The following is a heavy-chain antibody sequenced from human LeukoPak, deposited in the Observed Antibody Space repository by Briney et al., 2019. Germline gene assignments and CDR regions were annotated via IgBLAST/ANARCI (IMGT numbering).Heavy chain of an antibody. J-gene: IGHJ6*03. CDR3: ARAPLGMVRGVTMDV. CDR2: ISSSGSTI. Sequence: GGSLRLSCAASGFTFSDYYMTWIRQAPGKWLEWISYISSSGSTIYYAGSVKGRFTISRGNAKNSLYLQMNSLRAEDTAVYYCARAPLGMVRGVTMDVWGKGTTVTVSS. D-gene: IGHD3-10*01. V-gene: IGHV3-11*01. CDR1: GFTFSDYY.